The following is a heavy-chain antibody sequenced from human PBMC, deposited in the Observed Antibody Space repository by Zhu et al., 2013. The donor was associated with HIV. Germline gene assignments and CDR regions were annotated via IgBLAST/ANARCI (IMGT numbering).Heavy chain of an antibody. CDR3: TRGRFVYGDILTF. J-gene: IGHJ4*02. Sequence: QVQLVQSGAEVKKPGASVKVSCKASGYSFSDYYMHWVRQATGQGLEWMGWMNPKSGNTGYAQKFQGRITMTRNTSITTAYMLLSSLTFEDTALYYCTRGRFVYGDILTFWGQGTPVTVSS. CDR2: MNPKSGNT. CDR1: GYSFSDYY. V-gene: IGHV1-8*02. D-gene: IGHD4-17*01.